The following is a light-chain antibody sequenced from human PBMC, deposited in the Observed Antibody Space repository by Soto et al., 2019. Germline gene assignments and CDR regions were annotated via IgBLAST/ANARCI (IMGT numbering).Light chain of an antibody. CDR2: GAS. V-gene: IGKV3-20*01. Sequence: EIVLSQSPGTLSLSPGEGATLSCRASQSVRSNFLAWYQRKPGQAPRLLMYGASRRATGIPDRFSGSGSGTDFALTISRLEPEDFAVYYCQQYGSSPLTFGGGTKVEIK. CDR3: QQYGSSPLT. CDR1: QSVRSNF. J-gene: IGKJ4*01.